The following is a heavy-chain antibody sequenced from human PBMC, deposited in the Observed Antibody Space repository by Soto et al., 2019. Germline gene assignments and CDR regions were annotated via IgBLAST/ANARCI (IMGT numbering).Heavy chain of an antibody. CDR2: INPSSGST. Sequence: ASVKVSCKASGYTSTGYYMHWVRQAPGQGLGWMGWINPSSGSTNYSQKFQGGVTITRDTSTSTAYMELSSLRSEDTAVYYCASGFDCSSTSCYLHFYYGRDVWGQGTTVTVSS. D-gene: IGHD2-2*01. CDR3: ASGFDCSSTSCYLHFYYGRDV. CDR1: GYTSTGYY. J-gene: IGHJ6*01. V-gene: IGHV1-2*02.